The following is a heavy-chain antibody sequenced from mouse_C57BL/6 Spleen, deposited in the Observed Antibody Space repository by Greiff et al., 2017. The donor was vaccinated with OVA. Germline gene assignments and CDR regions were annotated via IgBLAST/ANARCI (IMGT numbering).Heavy chain of an antibody. V-gene: IGHV14-4*01. CDR2: IDPENGDT. Sequence: EVQLQQSGAELVRPGASVKLSCTASGFNIKDDYMHWVKQRPEQGLEWIGWIDPENGDTEYASKFQGKATITADTSSNTAYLQLSSLTSEDTAVYYCTTDYGSSYGGYFDVWGTGTTVTVSS. J-gene: IGHJ1*03. CDR1: GFNIKDDY. D-gene: IGHD1-1*01. CDR3: TTDYGSSYGGYFDV.